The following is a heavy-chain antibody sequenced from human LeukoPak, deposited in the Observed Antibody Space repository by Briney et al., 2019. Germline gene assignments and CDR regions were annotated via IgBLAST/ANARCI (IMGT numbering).Heavy chain of an antibody. Sequence: GGSLRLSCAASGFTVSSNYMSWVRQAPGKGLEWVSVIYSGGSTYYADSVKGRFTISRDNSKNTLYLQMNSLRAEDTAVYYCAKSASPQLLWFFYYGMDVWGQGTTVTVSS. CDR1: GFTVSSNY. J-gene: IGHJ6*02. CDR3: AKSASPQLLWFFYYGMDV. D-gene: IGHD2-2*01. V-gene: IGHV3-53*01. CDR2: IYSGGST.